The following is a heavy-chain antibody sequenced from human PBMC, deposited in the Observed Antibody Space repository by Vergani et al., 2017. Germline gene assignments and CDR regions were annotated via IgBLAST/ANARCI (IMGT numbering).Heavy chain of an antibody. Sequence: QVQLEESGPGLVKPSETLSLTCTVSGGSFNTYYWSWIRQPPGKGLEWIGYIYYSGSTNYNPSLKSRVTISVDTSKNQFSLKLSSVTAADTAVYYCARYGGFWRVRKAAAGDLRVGLPSYYYYGMDVWGQGTTVTVSS. CDR2: IYYSGST. V-gene: IGHV4-59*01. J-gene: IGHJ6*02. CDR1: GGSFNTYY. D-gene: IGHD6-13*01. CDR3: ARYGGFWRVRKAAAGDLRVGLPSYYYYGMDV.